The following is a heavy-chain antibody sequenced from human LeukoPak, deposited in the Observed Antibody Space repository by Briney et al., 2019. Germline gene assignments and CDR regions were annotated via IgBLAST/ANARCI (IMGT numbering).Heavy chain of an antibody. D-gene: IGHD6-6*01. CDR3: ANLHPGYSSSPFDY. V-gene: IGHV1-69*05. CDR2: IIPIFGTA. Sequence: ASVKVSCKASGGTFSSYAISWVRQAPGQGLEWMGRIIPIFGTANYAQKFQGSVTITTDESTSTAYMELSSLRSEDTAVYYCANLHPGYSSSPFDYWGQGTLVTVSS. J-gene: IGHJ4*02. CDR1: GGTFSSYA.